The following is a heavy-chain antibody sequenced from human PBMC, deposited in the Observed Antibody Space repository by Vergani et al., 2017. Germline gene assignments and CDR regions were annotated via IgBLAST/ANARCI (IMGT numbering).Heavy chain of an antibody. Sequence: QVQLVESGGGVVQPGRSLILSCAAPGFTFSSYGMHWVRQAPGKGLEWVAVIWYDGSNKYYADSVKGRFTISRDNSKTTLYLQMNSLRAEDTAVYYCARTYYYGSGSYFPVDYWGQGTLVTVSS. CDR2: IWYDGSNK. D-gene: IGHD3-10*01. J-gene: IGHJ4*02. CDR3: ARTYYYGSGSYFPVDY. V-gene: IGHV3-33*01. CDR1: GFTFSSYG.